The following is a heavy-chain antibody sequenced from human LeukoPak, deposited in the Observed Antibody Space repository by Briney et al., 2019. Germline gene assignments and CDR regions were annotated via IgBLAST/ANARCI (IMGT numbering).Heavy chain of an antibody. D-gene: IGHD3-10*01. J-gene: IGHJ6*02. CDR1: GFTFSNYW. CDR2: INSDGSST. Sequence: GGSLRLSCAASGFTFSNYWMHWVRQAPGKGLVWVSRINSDGSSTTYADSVKGRFTISRDNAKNTLYLQMNSLRAEDTAVYYCARDYGRSRDYGMDVWGLGTTVTVSS. V-gene: IGHV3-74*01. CDR3: ARDYGRSRDYGMDV.